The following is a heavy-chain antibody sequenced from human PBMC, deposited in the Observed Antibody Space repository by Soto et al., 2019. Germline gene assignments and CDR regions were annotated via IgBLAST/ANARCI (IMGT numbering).Heavy chain of an antibody. CDR2: ISLYNGDT. V-gene: IGHV1-18*01. CDR3: ARGPLGSSSWSIDI. CDR1: GYTFTNYG. D-gene: IGHD6-13*01. Sequence: QVQLVQSGAEVKKPGASVKVSCKASGYTFTNYGISWVRQAPGQGLEWMGWISLYNGDTKYAQKLQGRVIMTTDTSTSTDYMELRSLRSDDTAVYYCARGPLGSSSWSIDIWGQGTMVTVSS. J-gene: IGHJ3*02.